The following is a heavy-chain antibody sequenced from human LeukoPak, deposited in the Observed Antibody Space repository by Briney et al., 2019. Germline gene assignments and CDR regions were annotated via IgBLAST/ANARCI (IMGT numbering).Heavy chain of an antibody. D-gene: IGHD3-3*01. J-gene: IGHJ5*02. CDR3: TRDMDGYDFWSGLFDP. Sequence: AGGSLRLSCTASGFTFGDYAMSWVRQAPGKGLEWVGFIRSKAYGGTTEYAASVKGRFTISRDDSKSIAYLQMNSLKTEDTAVYYCTRDMDGYDFWSGLFDPWGQGTLVTVSS. CDR2: IRSKAYGGTT. V-gene: IGHV3-49*04. CDR1: GFTFGDYA.